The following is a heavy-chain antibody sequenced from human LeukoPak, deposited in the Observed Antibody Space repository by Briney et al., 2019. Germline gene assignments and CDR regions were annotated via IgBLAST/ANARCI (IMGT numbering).Heavy chain of an antibody. D-gene: IGHD3-10*01. Sequence: GGSLRLSCVASEFTFSKFGMHWVRQTPGRGLEWVAFILYDGSKKYYADSVKGRFTISRDNSKNTLYLQMNSLRAEDTAVYYCATEGLWYRYYFDYWGQGTLVTVSS. V-gene: IGHV3-30*02. CDR3: ATEGLWYRYYFDY. J-gene: IGHJ4*02. CDR2: ILYDGSKK. CDR1: EFTFSKFG.